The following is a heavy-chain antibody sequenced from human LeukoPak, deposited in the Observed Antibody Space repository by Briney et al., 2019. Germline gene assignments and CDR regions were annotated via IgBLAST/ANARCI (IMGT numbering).Heavy chain of an antibody. CDR1: GFAFSSYA. V-gene: IGHV3-30-3*01. D-gene: IGHD4-17*01. Sequence: GGSLRLSCAASGFAFSSYAMHWVRQAPGKGLELVAVISYDGSNKYYADSVKGRFTISRDNSKNTLYLQMNSLRAEDTAVYYCARGGYGDYSSYYYGMDVWGQGTTVTVSS. CDR3: ARGGYGDYSSYYYGMDV. CDR2: ISYDGSNK. J-gene: IGHJ6*02.